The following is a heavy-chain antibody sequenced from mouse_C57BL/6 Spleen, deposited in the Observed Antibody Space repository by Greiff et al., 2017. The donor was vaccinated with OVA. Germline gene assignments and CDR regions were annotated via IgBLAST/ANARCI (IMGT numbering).Heavy chain of an antibody. CDR2: IDPADSYT. J-gene: IGHJ4*01. V-gene: IGHV1-69*01. CDR1: GYTFTSYW. CDR3: ASRGSSSHYAMDY. D-gene: IGHD1-1*01. Sequence: VQLQQPGAELVMPGASVKLSCKASGYTFTSYWMHWVKQRPGQGLEWIGEIDPADSYTNYNQKFKGQSTLTVDNYSSTAYMQLSSLTSVDSAVYYCASRGSSSHYAMDYWGQGTSVTVSS.